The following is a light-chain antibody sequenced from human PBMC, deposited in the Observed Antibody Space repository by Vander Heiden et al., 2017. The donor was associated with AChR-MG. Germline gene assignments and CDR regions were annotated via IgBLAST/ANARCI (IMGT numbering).Light chain of an antibody. CDR1: QSVLYSSNNKNY. CDR3: QQYDSTPYT. J-gene: IGKJ2*01. CDR2: WAS. V-gene: IGKV4-1*01. Sequence: DIVMTQSPHSLAVSLGERATINCKSSQSVLYSSNNKNYLAWYQQKPGQPPKLLIYWASTRESGVPDRFSGSGSGTDFTLTISSLQAEDVAVYYCQQYDSTPYTFGQGTKLEIK.